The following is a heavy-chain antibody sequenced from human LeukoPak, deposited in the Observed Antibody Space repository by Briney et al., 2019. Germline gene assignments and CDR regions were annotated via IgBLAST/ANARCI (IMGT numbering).Heavy chain of an antibody. Sequence: RASVKVSCKASGYTFTSYGISWVRQAPGQGLEWMGWISAYNGNTNYAQKLQGRVTMTTDTSTSTAHMELRSLRSDDTAVYYCARDVAGGWFDPWGQGTLVTVSS. CDR1: GYTFTSYG. J-gene: IGHJ5*02. D-gene: IGHD2-8*02. V-gene: IGHV1-18*01. CDR2: ISAYNGNT. CDR3: ARDVAGGWFDP.